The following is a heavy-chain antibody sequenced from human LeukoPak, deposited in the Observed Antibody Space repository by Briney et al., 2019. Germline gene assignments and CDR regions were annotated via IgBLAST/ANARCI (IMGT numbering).Heavy chain of an antibody. Sequence: GGSLRLSCAASGFAFNTYAVHWVRQAPGKGLEWLSFISYDGRLKYYADSVKGRLTISRDNSKSTLSLQMNSLRAEDTAIYYCARDLSEKYCIDYWGQGTLVTVSS. D-gene: IGHD2-8*02. CDR3: ARDLSEKYCIDY. V-gene: IGHV3-30-3*01. CDR1: GFAFNTYA. J-gene: IGHJ4*02. CDR2: ISYDGRLK.